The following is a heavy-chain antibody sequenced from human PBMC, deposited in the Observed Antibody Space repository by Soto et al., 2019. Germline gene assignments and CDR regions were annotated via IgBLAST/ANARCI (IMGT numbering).Heavy chain of an antibody. CDR3: ARVRRTWEPYLFDY. Sequence: LSLTCTVSGGSISSYYWSWIRQPPGKGLEWIGYIYYSGSTNYNPSLKSRVTISVDTSKNQFSLKLSSVTAADTAVYYCARVRRTWEPYLFDYWGQGTLVTVSS. CDR2: IYYSGST. D-gene: IGHD1-26*01. V-gene: IGHV4-59*01. J-gene: IGHJ4*02. CDR1: GGSISSYY.